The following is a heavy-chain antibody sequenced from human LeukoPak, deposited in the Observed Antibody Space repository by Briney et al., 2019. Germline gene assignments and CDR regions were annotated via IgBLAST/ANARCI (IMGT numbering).Heavy chain of an antibody. J-gene: IGHJ6*02. V-gene: IGHV3-49*03. CDR2: IRSKAYGGTA. D-gene: IGHD3-10*01. CDR1: GFISSDYA. Sequence: GGSLRLSCTASGFISSDYAMNWFRQAPGKGLEWVGFIRSKAYGGTAEYAASVKGRFTISRDESKTIAYLQMNSLKTEDTAVYYCTRGQEGNYYYFGMDVWGQGTTVTVSS. CDR3: TRGQEGNYYYFGMDV.